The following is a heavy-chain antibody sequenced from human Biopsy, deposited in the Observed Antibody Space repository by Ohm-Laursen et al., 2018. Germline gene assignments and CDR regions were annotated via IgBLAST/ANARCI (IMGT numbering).Heavy chain of an antibody. CDR1: GGSISRYY. Sequence: SETLSLTWTVSGGSISRYYWSWIRQPPGKGLEWIGYIYYSGSTNYNPSLKSRVTISVDTSKNQFSLRLSSVTAADTAVYYCARHPTHRIQQIDYWGQGTLVTVSS. V-gene: IGHV4-59*08. CDR2: IYYSGST. CDR3: ARHPTHRIQQIDY. J-gene: IGHJ4*02. D-gene: IGHD5-18*01.